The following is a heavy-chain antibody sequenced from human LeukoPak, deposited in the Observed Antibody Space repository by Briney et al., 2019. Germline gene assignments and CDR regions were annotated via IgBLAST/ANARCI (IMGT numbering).Heavy chain of an antibody. Sequence: GGSLRLSCAASGFTFDDYAMHWVRQGPGKGLVWVSRINSDGSSTNYADSVRGRFTISRDNAENTLYLQMNSLRVEDTAVYYCARRVVVAAAPYYFDYWGQGTLVTVSS. CDR3: ARRVVVAAAPYYFDY. D-gene: IGHD2-2*01. J-gene: IGHJ4*02. CDR1: GFTFDDYA. V-gene: IGHV3-74*01. CDR2: INSDGSST.